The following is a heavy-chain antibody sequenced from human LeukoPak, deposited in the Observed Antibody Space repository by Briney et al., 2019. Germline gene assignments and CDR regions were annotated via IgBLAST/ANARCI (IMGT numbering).Heavy chain of an antibody. V-gene: IGHV4-34*01. CDR1: GGSFSGYY. CDR2: INHSGST. CDR3: ARGGHIRFLEWLLYGYFDY. J-gene: IGHJ4*02. Sequence: SETLSLTCAVYGGSFSGYYWSWIRQPPGKGLEWIGEINHSGSTNYNPSLKSRVTISVDTSKNQFSLKLSSVTAADTAVYYCARGGHIRFLEWLLYGYFDYWGQGTLVTVSS. D-gene: IGHD3-3*01.